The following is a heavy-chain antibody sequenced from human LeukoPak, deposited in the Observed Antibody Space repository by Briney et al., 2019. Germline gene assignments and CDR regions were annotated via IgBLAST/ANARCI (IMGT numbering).Heavy chain of an antibody. CDR3: AREGGTVVVGRFDY. CDR2: IQTDGSGK. CDR1: GINFRASG. D-gene: IGHD2-2*01. Sequence: PGGSLRLSGAASGINFRASGMHWVRQAPGMGLEWVTFIQTDGSGKRYAASVAGRFTISRDDPKNTVYLHMNSLRPDDSALYYCAREGGTVVVGRFDYWGQGTLVTVSS. J-gene: IGHJ4*02. V-gene: IGHV3-30*02.